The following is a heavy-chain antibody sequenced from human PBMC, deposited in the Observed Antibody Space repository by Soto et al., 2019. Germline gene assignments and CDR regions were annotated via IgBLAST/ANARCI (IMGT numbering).Heavy chain of an antibody. Sequence: XGSLRLSCAAAGFTFSSYWMSWVRQAPGRGLEWVANIKQDGSEKYYVDSVKGRFTISRDNAKNSLYLQMNSLRAEDTAVYYCARDLGYDILTGYYNGAFDIWGQGTMVTVSS. D-gene: IGHD3-9*01. CDR1: GFTFSSYW. CDR3: ARDLGYDILTGYYNGAFDI. J-gene: IGHJ3*02. CDR2: IKQDGSEK. V-gene: IGHV3-7*03.